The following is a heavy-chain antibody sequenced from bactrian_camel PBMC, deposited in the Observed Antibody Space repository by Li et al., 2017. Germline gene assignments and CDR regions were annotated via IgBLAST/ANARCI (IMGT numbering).Heavy chain of an antibody. CDR1: GHSRGSNC. CDR2: MDSEGVI. CDR3: AAARLFRVSLVSNFGY. J-gene: IGHJ6*01. V-gene: IGHV3S53*01. D-gene: IGHD2*01. Sequence: HVQLVESGGGSVQAGGSLRLSCVDSGHSRGSNCVGWYRLPPGKQREGVAFMDSEGVIDYTYAVAGRFTISKDNVKNTLYLQMDNLKPEDTAMYYCAAARLFRVSLVSNFGYWGQGTQVTVS.